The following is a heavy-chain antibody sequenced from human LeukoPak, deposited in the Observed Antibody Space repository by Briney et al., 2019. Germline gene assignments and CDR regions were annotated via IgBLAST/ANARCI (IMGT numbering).Heavy chain of an antibody. CDR3: ARDGPVEGPNWFDP. Sequence: GGSLRLSCAASGFTFSSYSMNWVRQAPGKGLEWVSSISSSSSYIYYADSVKGRFTISRDNAKNSLYLQMNSLRAEDTAVYYCARDGPVEGPNWFDPWGQGTLVTVSS. V-gene: IGHV3-21*01. CDR2: ISSSSSYI. D-gene: IGHD5-24*01. CDR1: GFTFSSYS. J-gene: IGHJ5*02.